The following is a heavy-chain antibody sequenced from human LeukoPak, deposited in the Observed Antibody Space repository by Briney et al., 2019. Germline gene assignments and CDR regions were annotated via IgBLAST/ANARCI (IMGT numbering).Heavy chain of an antibody. Sequence: PSETLSLTCTVSGGSISSSSYYWGWIRQPPGKGLEWIGSIYYSGSTYYNPSLKSRVTISVDTSKNQFSLKLGSVTAADTAVYYCARRGTYYYDSSGYYYVWGQGTLVTVSS. J-gene: IGHJ4*02. V-gene: IGHV4-39*01. CDR3: ARRGTYYYDSSGYYYV. CDR1: GGSISSSSYY. D-gene: IGHD3-22*01. CDR2: IYYSGST.